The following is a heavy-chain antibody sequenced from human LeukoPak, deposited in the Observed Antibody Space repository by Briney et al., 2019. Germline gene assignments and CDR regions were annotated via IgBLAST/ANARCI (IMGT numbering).Heavy chain of an antibody. Sequence: SETLSLTCSVSTDSTNTYYWSWIRQSPGKGLEWIGHIYHSGSTDYNPSFKSRVTISIDMSKKVVSLQLTSVTVADTAMYYCVRLRWKLLAPYFDHWGQGAFVIVSS. D-gene: IGHD1-1*01. V-gene: IGHV4-59*03. CDR3: VRLRWKLLAPYFDH. CDR1: TDSTNTYY. J-gene: IGHJ4*02. CDR2: IYHSGST.